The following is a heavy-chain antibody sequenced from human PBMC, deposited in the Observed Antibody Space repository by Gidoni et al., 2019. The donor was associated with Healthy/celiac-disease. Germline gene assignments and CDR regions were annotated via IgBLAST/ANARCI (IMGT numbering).Heavy chain of an antibody. CDR2: IYTSGST. CDR1: GGSISSGGYY. D-gene: IGHD2-15*01. CDR3: ARAPLDFIVVVADPPDQDAFDI. J-gene: IGHJ3*02. V-gene: IGHV4-61*02. Sequence: QVQLQESGPGLVKPSQTLSLTCPVAGGSISSGGYYWSWIRQPAGKALEWIGRIYTSGSTNYNPSLKSRVTMSVDTSKNQFSLKLSSVTAADTAVYYCARAPLDFIVVVADPPDQDAFDIWGQGTMVTVSS.